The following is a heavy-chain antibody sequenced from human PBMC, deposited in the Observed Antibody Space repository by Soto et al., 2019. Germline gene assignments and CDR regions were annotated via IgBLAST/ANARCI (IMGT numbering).Heavy chain of an antibody. V-gene: IGHV4-4*02. J-gene: IGHJ4*01. Sequence: SETLSLTCAVSGDSISSSYWWSWVRQPPGKGLEWIGEIYHSETTNYNPSLKSRVTLSMDKSKNQFSLMLTSVTAADTAVYFCARYDFGIFDYWGHGILVTASS. D-gene: IGHD4-17*01. CDR1: GDSISSSYW. CDR3: ARYDFGIFDY. CDR2: IYHSETT.